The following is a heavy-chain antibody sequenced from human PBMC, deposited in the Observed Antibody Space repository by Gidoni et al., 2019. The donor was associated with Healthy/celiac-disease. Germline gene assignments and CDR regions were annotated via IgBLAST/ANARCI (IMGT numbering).Heavy chain of an antibody. Sequence: EVQLLESGGGWVKPGGYLRLSCAASGLTFSSYAMSGFRQAPGKGLGGVSAISGSCGSTYYADSVKGRFTISRDNSKNTLYLQMNSLRAGDTAVYYCARTNCSTTSCPKGPLGYFDYWGQGTLVTVSS. D-gene: IGHD2-2*01. CDR1: GLTFSSYA. CDR3: ARTNCSTTSCPKGPLGYFDY. V-gene: IGHV3-23*01. J-gene: IGHJ4*02. CDR2: ISGSCGST.